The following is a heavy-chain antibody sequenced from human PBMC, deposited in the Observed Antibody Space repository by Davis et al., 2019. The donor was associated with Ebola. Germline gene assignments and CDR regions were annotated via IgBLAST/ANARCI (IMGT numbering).Heavy chain of an antibody. J-gene: IGHJ5*02. CDR1: GFTFSSYA. V-gene: IGHV3-64*04. CDR3: AKRIVAVLTP. Sequence: GESLKISCSASGFTFSSYAMHWVRQAPGKGLEYVSAISSNGGSTYYADSVKGRFTISRDNSKNTLYLQMNSLRAEDTAVYYCAKRIVAVLTPWGQGTLVTVSS. D-gene: IGHD2-15*01. CDR2: ISSNGGST.